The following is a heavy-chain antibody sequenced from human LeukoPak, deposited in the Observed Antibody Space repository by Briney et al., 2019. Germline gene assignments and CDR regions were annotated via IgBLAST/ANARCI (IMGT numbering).Heavy chain of an antibody. Sequence: GGSLRLSCAASGFTFVSYGMNWVRQAPGKGQDGVSYISISSSTIYYADSVKGRFTISRDNAKNSLYLQMDSLRAGDTAVYYCAREAITGTFGFDPWGQGTLVTVPS. J-gene: IGHJ5*02. D-gene: IGHD1-7*01. CDR2: ISISSSTI. CDR1: GFTFVSYG. V-gene: IGHV3-48*01. CDR3: AREAITGTFGFDP.